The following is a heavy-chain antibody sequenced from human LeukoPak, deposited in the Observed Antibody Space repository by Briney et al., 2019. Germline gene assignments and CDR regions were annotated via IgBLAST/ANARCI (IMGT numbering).Heavy chain of an antibody. Sequence: SSETLSLTCTVSSDFFSSVTDYWAWIRQPPGKGLEWIASGDYSGGTYYNPSLESRVAISADMSKNQISLKLSSVTAADTAVYYCARESGGDSSGYYYVAFDYWGQGTLVTVSS. CDR1: SDFFSSVTDY. CDR2: GDYSGGT. D-gene: IGHD3-22*01. J-gene: IGHJ4*02. V-gene: IGHV4-39*07. CDR3: ARESGGDSSGYYYVAFDY.